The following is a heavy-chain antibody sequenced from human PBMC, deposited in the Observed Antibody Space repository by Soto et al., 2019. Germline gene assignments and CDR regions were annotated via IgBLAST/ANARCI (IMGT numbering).Heavy chain of an antibody. J-gene: IGHJ5*02. D-gene: IGHD2-15*01. V-gene: IGHV1-18*01. Sequence: QVQLMQSGAEVKKPGASVKVSCKASGYTFTSYGISWVRQAPGQGLEWMGWISAYNGNTNYAQKLQGRVTMTTDTSTSTAYMELRSLRSDDTAVYYCARVLVVVAANPSLRFDPWGQGTLVTVSS. CDR1: GYTFTSYG. CDR3: ARVLVVVAANPSLRFDP. CDR2: ISAYNGNT.